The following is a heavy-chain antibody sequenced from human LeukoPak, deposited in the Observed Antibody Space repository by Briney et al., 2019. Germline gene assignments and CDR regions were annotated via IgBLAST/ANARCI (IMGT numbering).Heavy chain of an antibody. D-gene: IGHD2-2*01. Sequence: PGGSLRLSCAASGFTFDDYAMHWVRQAPGKGLEWVSLISWDGGSTYYADSVKGRFTISRDNSKNSLYLQMNSLRAEDTALYYCAKAFRRRIVVVPDAREGDWGQGTLVTVSS. J-gene: IGHJ4*02. CDR1: GFTFDDYA. V-gene: IGHV3-43D*04. CDR3: AKAFRRRIVVVPDAREGD. CDR2: ISWDGGST.